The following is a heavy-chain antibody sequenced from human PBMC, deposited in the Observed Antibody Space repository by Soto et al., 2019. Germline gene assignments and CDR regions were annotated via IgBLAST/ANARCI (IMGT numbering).Heavy chain of an antibody. Sequence: QVQLVESGGGVVQPGRSLRLSCAASGFTFSSYGMHWVRQAPGKGLEWVAVIWYDGSNKYYADSVKGRFTISRDNSKNTLYLQMNSLRAEDTAVYYCARDKVADGEAFWYFDLWGRGTLVTVSS. CDR1: GFTFSSYG. D-gene: IGHD4-17*01. CDR3: ARDKVADGEAFWYFDL. CDR2: IWYDGSNK. V-gene: IGHV3-33*01. J-gene: IGHJ2*01.